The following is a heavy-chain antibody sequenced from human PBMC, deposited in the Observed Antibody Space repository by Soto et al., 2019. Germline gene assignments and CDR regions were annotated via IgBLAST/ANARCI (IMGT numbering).Heavy chain of an antibody. J-gene: IGHJ6*03. CDR3: ARRGYGSRWPNVYMDV. CDR1: GFTFSNYE. V-gene: IGHV3-64*01. CDR2: ISNNGAHT. D-gene: IGHD6-13*01. Sequence: EAQLVESGGGLVQPGGSLRLSCAASGFTFSNYEMHWVRQAPGKGLEYVSGISNNGAHTDYAKSVKGRFTISRENYENTLYLQMGSRRAEDMALYYCARRGYGSRWPNVYMDVWGKGTTVTVSS.